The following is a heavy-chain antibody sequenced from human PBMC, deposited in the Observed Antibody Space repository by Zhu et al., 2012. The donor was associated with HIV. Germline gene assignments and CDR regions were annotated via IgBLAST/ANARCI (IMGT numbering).Heavy chain of an antibody. CDR2: INHSGST. V-gene: IGHV4-34*01. CDR3: ARGGSCSGGSCYFDY. J-gene: IGHJ4*03. CDR1: GGSFRAYY. D-gene: IGHD2-15*01. Sequence: QVQLHQWGAGLLKPSETLSLTCAVYGGSFRAYYWSWIRQPPGKGLEWIGEINHSGSTNYNPSLKSRVTMSVDTSKNQFSLKLTSVTAADTAVYYCARGGSCSGGSCYFDYVGPGILVTVSS.